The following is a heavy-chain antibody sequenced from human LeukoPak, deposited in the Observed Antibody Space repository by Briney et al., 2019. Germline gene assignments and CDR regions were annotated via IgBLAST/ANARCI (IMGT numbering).Heavy chain of an antibody. CDR3: ARQYDYGDYFDY. CDR2: IYYSGST. Sequence: SETLSLTCTVSGGSISSSSYYWGWIRQPPRKGLEWIGSIYYSGSTYYNPSLKSRVTISVDTSKNQFSLKLSSVTAADTAVYYCARQYDYGDYFDYWGQGTLVTVSS. V-gene: IGHV4-39*01. J-gene: IGHJ4*02. CDR1: GGSISSSSYY. D-gene: IGHD4-17*01.